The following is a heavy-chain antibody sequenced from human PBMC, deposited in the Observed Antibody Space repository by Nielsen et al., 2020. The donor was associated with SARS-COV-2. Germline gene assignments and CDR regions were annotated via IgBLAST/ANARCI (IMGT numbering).Heavy chain of an antibody. Sequence: GESLKISCAASGFTFSSYGMHWVRQAPGKGLEWVAVISYDGSNKYYADSVKGRFTISRDNSKNTLYLQMNSLRAEDTAVYYCARDIGRSFDNWGLGTLVTVSS. CDR1: GFTFSSYG. D-gene: IGHD3-10*01. J-gene: IGHJ4*02. CDR2: ISYDGSNK. V-gene: IGHV3-33*05. CDR3: ARDIGRSFDN.